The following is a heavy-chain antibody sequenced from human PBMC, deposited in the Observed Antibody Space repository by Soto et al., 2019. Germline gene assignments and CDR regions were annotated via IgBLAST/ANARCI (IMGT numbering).Heavy chain of an antibody. Sequence: GGSLRLSCAASGFTFSSYAMSWVRQAPGKGLEWVSAISGSGGSTYYADSVKGRFTISRDNSKNTLYLQMNSLRAEDTAVYYCAKDRPLIYYYDSSGYGMDVWGQGTTVTVSS. D-gene: IGHD3-22*01. CDR1: GFTFSSYA. CDR3: AKDRPLIYYYDSSGYGMDV. V-gene: IGHV3-23*01. CDR2: ISGSGGST. J-gene: IGHJ6*02.